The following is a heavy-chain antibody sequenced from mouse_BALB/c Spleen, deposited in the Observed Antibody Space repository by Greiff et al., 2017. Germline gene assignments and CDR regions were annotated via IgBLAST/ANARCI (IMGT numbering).Heavy chain of an antibody. CDR3: ARDGTTATFDY. J-gene: IGHJ2*01. Sequence: EVQLKESGPGLVKPSQSLSLTCTVTGYSITSDYAWNWIRQFPGNKLEWRGYISYSGSTSYNPSLKSRISITRDTSKNQFFLQLNSVTTEDTATYYCARDGTTATFDYWGQGTTLTVSS. D-gene: IGHD1-2*01. CDR1: GYSITSDYA. CDR2: ISYSGST. V-gene: IGHV3-2*02.